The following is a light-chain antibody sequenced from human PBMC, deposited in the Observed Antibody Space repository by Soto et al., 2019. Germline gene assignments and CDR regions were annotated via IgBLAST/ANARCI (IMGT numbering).Light chain of an antibody. J-gene: IGLJ2*01. CDR1: SSDVGGYDY. CDR2: EVS. V-gene: IGLV2-14*01. CDR3: SSYTSSSTLEVV. Sequence: QSALTQPASVSGSPGQSITISCTGTSSDVGGYDYVSWYQQHPGKAPKLMIYEVSNRPSGVSNRFSGSKSGNTASLTISGLQAEDEADYYSSSYTSSSTLEVVFGEGTKLTVL.